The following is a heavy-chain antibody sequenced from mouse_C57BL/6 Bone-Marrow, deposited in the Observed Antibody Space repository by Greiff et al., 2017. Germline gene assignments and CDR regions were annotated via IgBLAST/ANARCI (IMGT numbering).Heavy chain of an antibody. J-gene: IGHJ2*01. D-gene: IGHD2-3*01. Sequence: VQLQESGAEVVRPGASVKLSCKASGYTFTDHYINWVKQRPGQGLEWIARIYPGSGNTYYNEKFKGKATLTAEKSSNTAYMQLSILTSEDAAVYFCARDDGYFFEYWGQGTTLTVSS. CDR3: ARDDGYFFEY. CDR2: IYPGSGNT. V-gene: IGHV1-76*01. CDR1: GYTFTDHY.